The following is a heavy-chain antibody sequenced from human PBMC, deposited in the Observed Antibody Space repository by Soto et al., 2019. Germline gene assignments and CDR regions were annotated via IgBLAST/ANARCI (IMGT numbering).Heavy chain of an antibody. CDR3: ARGQGRITIFGVVNPWYSYGMDV. J-gene: IGHJ6*02. CDR1: GGSFSGYY. CDR2: INHSGST. Sequence: SETLSLTCAVYGGSFSGYYWSWIRQPPGKGLEWIGEINHSGSTNYNPSLKSRVTISVDTSKNQFSLKLSSVTAADTAVYYCARGQGRITIFGVVNPWYSYGMDVWGQGTTVTVSS. D-gene: IGHD3-3*01. V-gene: IGHV4-34*01.